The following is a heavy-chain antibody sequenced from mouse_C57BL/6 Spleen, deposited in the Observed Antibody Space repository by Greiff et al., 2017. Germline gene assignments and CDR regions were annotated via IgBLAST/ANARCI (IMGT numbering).Heavy chain of an antibody. Sequence: EVKLMESGGGLVKPGGSLKLSCAASGFTFSDYGMHWVRQAPEKGLEWVAYISSGSSTIYYADTVKGRFTISRDNAKNTLFLQMTSLRSEDTAMYYCARRTTVVGYYAMDYWGQGTSVTVSS. V-gene: IGHV5-17*01. D-gene: IGHD1-1*01. CDR1: GFTFSDYG. CDR3: ARRTTVVGYYAMDY. CDR2: ISSGSSTI. J-gene: IGHJ4*01.